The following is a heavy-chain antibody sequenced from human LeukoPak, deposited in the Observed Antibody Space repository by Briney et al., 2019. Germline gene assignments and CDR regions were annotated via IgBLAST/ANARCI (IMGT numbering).Heavy chain of an antibody. V-gene: IGHV1-2*02. Sequence: GASVKVSCRASGYTFTGYYMHWVRQAPGQGLEWMGWINPNSGGTNYAQKFQGRVTMTRDTSISTAYMELSRLRSDDTAVYYCARAGSFDFWSGYYTLDYWGQGTLVTVSS. D-gene: IGHD3-3*01. J-gene: IGHJ4*02. CDR1: GYTFTGYY. CDR3: ARAGSFDFWSGYYTLDY. CDR2: INPNSGGT.